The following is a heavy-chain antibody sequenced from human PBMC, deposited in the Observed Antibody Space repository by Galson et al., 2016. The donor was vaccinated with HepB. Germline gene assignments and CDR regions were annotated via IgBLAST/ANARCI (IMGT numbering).Heavy chain of an antibody. D-gene: IGHD2-21*01. CDR2: ISGSGEHT. J-gene: IGHJ6*02. Sequence: SLRLSCAASGFGFSGYAMTWVRQAPGKGLEWVSGISGSGEHTYYADNVKGRFTISRDNSKTTLYVQMTSLRVEDTAVYYCAKGSIWVSAALYGMDVWGQGTTVTVSS. CDR1: GFGFSGYA. CDR3: AKGSIWVSAALYGMDV. V-gene: IGHV3-23*01.